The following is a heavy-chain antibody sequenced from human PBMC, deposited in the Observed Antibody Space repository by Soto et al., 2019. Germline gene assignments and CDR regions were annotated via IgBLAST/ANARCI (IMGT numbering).Heavy chain of an antibody. V-gene: IGHV4-31*03. CDR2: IYYSGST. CDR1: GGSISSGGYY. D-gene: IGHD6-19*01. Sequence: SETLSLTCTVSGGSISSGGYYWSWIRQHPGKGLEWIGYIYYSGSTYYNPSLKSRVTISVDTSKNQFSLKLSSVTAADTAVYYCARAPIGRAVAVGTLLHAFAIWGQGTMVPV. CDR3: ARAPIGRAVAVGTLLHAFAI. J-gene: IGHJ3*02.